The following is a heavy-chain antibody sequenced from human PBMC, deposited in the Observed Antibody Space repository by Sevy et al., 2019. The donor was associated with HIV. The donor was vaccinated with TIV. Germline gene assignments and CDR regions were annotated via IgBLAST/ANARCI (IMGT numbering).Heavy chain of an antibody. CDR1: GGSISSGGYS. J-gene: IGHJ4*02. CDR3: ARAAGYGGNAGFDY. Sequence: SETQSLTCAVSGGSISSGGYSWSWIRQPPGKGLEWVGYIYHRGSTYYNPSLKSRVTISVDRSTNQFTLKLSSVTAADTAVYYCARAAGYGGNAGFDYWGQGTRVTVSS. V-gene: IGHV4-30-2*01. D-gene: IGHD4-17*01. CDR2: IYHRGST.